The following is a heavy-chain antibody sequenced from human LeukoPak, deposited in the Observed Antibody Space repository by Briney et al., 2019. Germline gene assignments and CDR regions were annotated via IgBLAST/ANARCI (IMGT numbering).Heavy chain of an antibody. D-gene: IGHD1-7*01. J-gene: IGHJ3*02. Sequence: SETLSLTCSVSGGSISSGSYYWSWIRQPAGKGLEWIGRIYTSGITNYSPSLKSRVTIAVDTSKNQFSLKLSSVTAADTAVYYCARYNWNYAADIWGQGTMVTVSS. CDR1: GGSISSGSYY. V-gene: IGHV4-61*02. CDR2: IYTSGIT. CDR3: ARYNWNYAADI.